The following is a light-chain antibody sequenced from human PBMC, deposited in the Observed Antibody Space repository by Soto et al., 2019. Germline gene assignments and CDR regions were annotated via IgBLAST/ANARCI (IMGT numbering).Light chain of an antibody. CDR3: QQCYMGWT. J-gene: IGKJ1*01. Sequence: DIQMTQSPSTLSASVGDRVTITCRASQSIGRFLAWYQHQPGKAPKLLIYDASALESGVPSRFSCTGSGTEFTFSITSLKPEDFGTYYCQQCYMGWTFGQGTKVDI. CDR2: DAS. CDR1: QSIGRF. V-gene: IGKV1-5*01.